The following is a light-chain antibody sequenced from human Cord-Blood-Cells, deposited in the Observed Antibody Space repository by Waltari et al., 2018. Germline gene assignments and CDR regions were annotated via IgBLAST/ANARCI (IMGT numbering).Light chain of an antibody. CDR2: AAS. Sequence: DIQMTQSPSSVSASGGDRVTITSRASQSISSWFAWYQQKPGKAPNLLISAASSLQSGVPSGLSGGGSGTDFPLTITSRQPEDFATYSCQQVNSFPYTFGQGTKLEIK. J-gene: IGKJ2*01. CDR3: QQVNSFPYT. V-gene: IGKV1D-12*01. CDR1: QSISSW.